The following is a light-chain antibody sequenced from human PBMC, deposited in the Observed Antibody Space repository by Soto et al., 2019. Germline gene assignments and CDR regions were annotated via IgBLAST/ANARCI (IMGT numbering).Light chain of an antibody. CDR1: QAISNY. V-gene: IGKV1-17*01. J-gene: IGKJ1*01. Sequence: DIQMTQSPSFLSASVGDRVTITCRASQAISNYLNWYQQKPGKAPNLLIFGAKTLQSGVPSRFSGSGSGTEFTLTISSLQPDDFATYYCQQYNSYSGWTFGQGTKVDIK. CDR2: GAK. CDR3: QQYNSYSGWT.